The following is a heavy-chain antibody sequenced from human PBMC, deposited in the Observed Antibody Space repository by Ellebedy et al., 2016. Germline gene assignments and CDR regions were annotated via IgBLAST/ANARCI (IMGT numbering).Heavy chain of an antibody. Sequence: SETLSLXXIVSGGSISNYYWSWIRQSPGKGLEWIGYIYYSGSTNYNPSLKSRVTISEDTSKNQFSLKLSSVTAAGTAVYYCTKTTREPIWGQGTLVTVSS. D-gene: IGHD1-26*01. CDR3: TKTTREPI. CDR1: GGSISNYY. CDR2: IYYSGST. J-gene: IGHJ4*02. V-gene: IGHV4-59*01.